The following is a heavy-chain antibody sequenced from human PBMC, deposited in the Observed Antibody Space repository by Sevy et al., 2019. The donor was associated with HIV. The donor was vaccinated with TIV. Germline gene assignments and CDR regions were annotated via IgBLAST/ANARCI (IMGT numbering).Heavy chain of an antibody. Sequence: GGSLRLSCAASGFTFNDYALHWVRQAPGKGLEWVAIISSDGDNTYYADTVKGRFTISRDNSKNTVYLQMNRLRAEDTPFYNCVREEAPYRNIRYCSGNNCFYNWFDPWGQGTLVTVSS. J-gene: IGHJ5*02. V-gene: IGHV3-30-3*01. D-gene: IGHD2-15*01. CDR2: ISSDGDNT. CDR3: VREEAPYRNIRYCSGNNCFYNWFDP. CDR1: GFTFNDYA.